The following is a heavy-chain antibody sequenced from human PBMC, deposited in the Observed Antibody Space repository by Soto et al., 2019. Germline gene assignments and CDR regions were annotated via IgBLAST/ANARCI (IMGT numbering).Heavy chain of an antibody. CDR3: ARPAAGRGWS. J-gene: IGHJ4*02. Sequence: QVQLQESGPELMKPSESLSLTCTVSGGHVTSGRYYWSWMRQPPGKGLEWIGYIYYTGRTSYISSLKSRVTISVETLENQFPLNQSSVTAADTAKCYSARPAAGRGWSGGQGTEVTVSS. D-gene: IGHD6-19*01. CDR2: IYYTGRT. CDR1: GGHVTSGRYY. V-gene: IGHV4-61*01.